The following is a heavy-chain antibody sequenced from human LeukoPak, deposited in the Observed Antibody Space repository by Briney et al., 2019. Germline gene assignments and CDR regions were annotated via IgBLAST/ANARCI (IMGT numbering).Heavy chain of an antibody. CDR3: ARELAAAGTGDTYSYYYMDV. J-gene: IGHJ6*03. CDR1: GYTFTSYY. CDR2: INTSGGST. D-gene: IGHD6-13*01. V-gene: IGHV1-46*01. Sequence: GSSVKVTCKASGYTFTSYYMHWVRQAPGQGLEWMGIINTSGGSTSYAQKFQGRVTMTRDTSTSTVYMELSSLRSEDTAVYYCARELAAAGTGDTYSYYYMDVWGKGTTVTVSS.